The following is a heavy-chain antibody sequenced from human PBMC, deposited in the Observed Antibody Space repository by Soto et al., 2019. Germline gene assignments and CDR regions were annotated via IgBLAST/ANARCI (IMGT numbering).Heavy chain of an antibody. CDR1: GFTFSSYG. CDR2: IWYDGSNK. J-gene: IGHJ3*02. Sequence: QVQLVESGGGVVQPGRSLRLSCAASGFTFSSYGMHWVRQAPGKGLEWVAVIWYDGSNKYYADSVKGRFTISRDNSKNTLYLQMNSLRAEDTAVYYCLVSAMVAYDAFDIWGQGTMVTVSS. D-gene: IGHD5-18*01. CDR3: LVSAMVAYDAFDI. V-gene: IGHV3-33*01.